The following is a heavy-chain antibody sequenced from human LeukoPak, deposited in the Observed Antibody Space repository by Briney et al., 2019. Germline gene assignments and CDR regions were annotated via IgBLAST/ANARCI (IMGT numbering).Heavy chain of an antibody. CDR2: IYPGDSDT. V-gene: IGHV5-51*01. CDR1: GYSFTSYW. J-gene: IGHJ4*02. D-gene: IGHD6-13*01. CDR3: ARTAAGSRGPQKRLYYFDY. Sequence: GESLKISCKGSGYSFTSYWIGWVRQMPGKGLEWTGIIYPGDSDTRYSPSFQGQVTISADKSISTAYLQWSSLKASDTAMYYCARTAAGSRGPQKRLYYFDYWGQGTLVTVSS.